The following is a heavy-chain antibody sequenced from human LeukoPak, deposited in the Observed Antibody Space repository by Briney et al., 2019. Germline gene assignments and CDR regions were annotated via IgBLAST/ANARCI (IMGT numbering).Heavy chain of an antibody. D-gene: IGHD1-26*01. CDR2: INHSGST. Sequence: PSETLSLTCAVYGGSFSGYYWSWIRQPPGKGLEWIGEINHSGSTNYNPSLKSRVTISVDTSKNQFSLKLSSVTAADTAVYYCARVPSESYDYWGQGTLVTVSS. V-gene: IGHV4-34*01. J-gene: IGHJ4*02. CDR1: GGSFSGYY. CDR3: ARVPSESYDY.